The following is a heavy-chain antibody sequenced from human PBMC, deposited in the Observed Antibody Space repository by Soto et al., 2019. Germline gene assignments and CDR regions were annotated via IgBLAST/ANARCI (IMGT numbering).Heavy chain of an antibody. Sequence: ASVKVSCKVSGYTLTELSMHWVRQAPGKGLEWMGGFDPEGGETIYAQKFQGRVTMTEDTSTDTAYMELSSLRSEDTAVYYCATEVRYCSSTSCYRYFDYWGQGTLVTVSS. CDR3: ATEVRYCSSTSCYRYFDY. V-gene: IGHV1-24*01. CDR2: FDPEGGET. J-gene: IGHJ4*02. CDR1: GYTLTELS. D-gene: IGHD2-2*01.